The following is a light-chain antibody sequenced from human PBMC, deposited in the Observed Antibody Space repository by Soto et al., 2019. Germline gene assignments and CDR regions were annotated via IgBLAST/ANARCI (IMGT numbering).Light chain of an antibody. CDR3: QQYYSYPWT. V-gene: IGKV1-16*01. Sequence: DIQMTQSPSSLSASVGDRVTITCQASQDISNYLNWYRQKPGKAPKLLIYAASTLQSGVPSRFSGSGSGTEFTLTISCLQSEDFATYYCQQYYSYPWTFGQGTKVDIK. J-gene: IGKJ1*01. CDR1: QDISNY. CDR2: AAS.